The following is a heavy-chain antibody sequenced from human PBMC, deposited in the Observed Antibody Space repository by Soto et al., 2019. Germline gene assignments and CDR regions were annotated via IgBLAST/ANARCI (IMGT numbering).Heavy chain of an antibody. CDR2: IYYSGST. D-gene: IGHD5-18*01. CDR1: GGSISSGGYY. J-gene: IGHJ4*02. CDR3: ARIIRDGYSDFDY. Sequence: NPSETLSLTCTVSGGSISSGGYYWSWIRQHPGKGLEWIGYIYYSGSTYYNPSLKSRVTISVDTSKNQFSLKLSSVTAADTAVYYCARIIRDGYSDFDYWGQGTLVTVSS. V-gene: IGHV4-31*03.